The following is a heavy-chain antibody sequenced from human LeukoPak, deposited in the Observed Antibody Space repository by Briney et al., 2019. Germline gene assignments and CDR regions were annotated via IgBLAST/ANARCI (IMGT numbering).Heavy chain of an antibody. CDR1: GGPFSGHY. CDR3: ASRELGG. Sequence: PSETLSLTCAVYGGPFSGHYWSWIRQPPGKGLEWIGEINHSGSTNYNPSLKSRVTISVDTSKNQFSLKLSSVTAADTAVYYCASRELGGWGQGTLVTVSS. V-gene: IGHV4-34*01. CDR2: INHSGST. J-gene: IGHJ4*02. D-gene: IGHD3-10*01.